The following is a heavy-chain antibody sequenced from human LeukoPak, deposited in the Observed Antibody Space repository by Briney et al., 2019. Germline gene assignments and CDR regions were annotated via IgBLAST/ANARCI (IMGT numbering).Heavy chain of an antibody. Sequence: PGRSLRLSCAASGFTFSIYGMHWVRQAPGKGLEGVAVISYDGSNKYYADSVKGRFTISRDNSKNTLYLQMNSLRAEDTAVYYCAKDFNYGDYLDYWGQGTLVTVSS. J-gene: IGHJ4*02. V-gene: IGHV3-30*18. D-gene: IGHD4-17*01. CDR3: AKDFNYGDYLDY. CDR1: GFTFSIYG. CDR2: ISYDGSNK.